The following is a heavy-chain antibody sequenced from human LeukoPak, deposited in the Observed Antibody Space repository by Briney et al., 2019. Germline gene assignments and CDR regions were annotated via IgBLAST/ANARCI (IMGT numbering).Heavy chain of an antibody. CDR2: IGTSGNTI. V-gene: IGHV3-48*01. CDR1: GFTFSGYI. Sequence: WCSLRLSCAASGFTFSGYIMNWVRQAPGKGLEWVSFIGTSGNTIYYADSVKGRFTVSRDNAKNSLYLQMNSLRADDTAVYYCARDQWLDYWGQGTLVTVSS. J-gene: IGHJ4*02. D-gene: IGHD6-19*01. CDR3: ARDQWLDY.